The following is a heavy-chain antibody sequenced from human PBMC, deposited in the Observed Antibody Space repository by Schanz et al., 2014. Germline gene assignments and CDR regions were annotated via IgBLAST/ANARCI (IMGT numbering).Heavy chain of an antibody. D-gene: IGHD4-17*01. CDR3: ARDRGHGDLPGDI. Sequence: QVQLQQWGAGLLKPSETLSLTCAVYGGSFSGYYWSWIRQPPGKGLEWIAEINHGGSTNYNPSLKSRVTISVDTSKNQFSRKLRSVTAADTAVYYCARDRGHGDLPGDIWGQGTMVTVSS. J-gene: IGHJ3*02. CDR1: GGSFSGYY. CDR2: INHGGST. V-gene: IGHV4-34*01.